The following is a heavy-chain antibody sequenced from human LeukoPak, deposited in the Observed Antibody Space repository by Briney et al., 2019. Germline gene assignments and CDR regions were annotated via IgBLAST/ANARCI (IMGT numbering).Heavy chain of an antibody. J-gene: IGHJ3*01. D-gene: IGHD2-15*01. CDR3: ARESYCSGGSCYSGRAFDV. CDR2: IKTDGSNT. Sequence: GGSLRLSCAASGFTLSNYWMHWVRQAPGKGLVWVSRIKTDGSNTYYADSVKGRFTISRDNAKNTLYLQMNSLRVEDTAVYCCARESYCSGGSCYSGRAFDVWGQGTMVTVSS. V-gene: IGHV3-74*01. CDR1: GFTLSNYW.